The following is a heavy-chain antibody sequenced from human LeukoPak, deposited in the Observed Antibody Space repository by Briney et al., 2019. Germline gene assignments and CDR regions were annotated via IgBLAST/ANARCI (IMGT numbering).Heavy chain of an antibody. V-gene: IGHV4-30-4*08. CDR3: ASHLRLRYYAFDI. D-gene: IGHD3-16*01. Sequence: SETLSLTCTVSGGSISSGDYYWSWIRQTPGKGLEWIGYIYYSGSTYYNPSLKSRVTISVDTSKNQFSLKLSSVTAADTAVYYCASHLRLRYYAFDIWGQGTMVTVSS. J-gene: IGHJ3*02. CDR2: IYYSGST. CDR1: GGSISSGDYY.